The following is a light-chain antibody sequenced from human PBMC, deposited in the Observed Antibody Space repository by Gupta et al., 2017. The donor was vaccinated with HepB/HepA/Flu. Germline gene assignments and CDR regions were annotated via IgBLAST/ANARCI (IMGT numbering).Light chain of an antibody. V-gene: IGKV3-20*01. CDR3: QQYGSSPRT. Sequence: EIVLTQSPGTLSLSPGESATLSCRASQSVSSSYLAWYQQKPGQAPRLLIYGASSRATGIPDRFSGSGSGTDFTLTISRLEPEDFAVYYGQQYGSSPRTFGQGTKVEIK. CDR1: QSVSSSY. J-gene: IGKJ1*01. CDR2: GAS.